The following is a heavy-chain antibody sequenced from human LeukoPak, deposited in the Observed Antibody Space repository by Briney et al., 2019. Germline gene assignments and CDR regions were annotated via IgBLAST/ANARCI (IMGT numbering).Heavy chain of an antibody. CDR1: GFTFSNYV. Sequence: PGGSLRLSCAASGFTFSNYVMSWVRQAPGKGLEWVSAISGSGGSTYYADSVKGRFTISRDNSKNTLFLQMNSLRAEDTAVYYCAKDLHDYGHWFDPWGQGTLVTVSS. D-gene: IGHD4-17*01. J-gene: IGHJ5*02. CDR3: AKDLHDYGHWFDP. CDR2: ISGSGGST. V-gene: IGHV3-23*01.